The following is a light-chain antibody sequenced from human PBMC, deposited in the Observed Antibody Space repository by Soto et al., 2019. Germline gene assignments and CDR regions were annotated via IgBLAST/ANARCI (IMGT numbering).Light chain of an antibody. Sequence: EIVLTQSLGTLSLSPGERATLSCRASQSVSSNYLAWYQQKPGQAPRLLIYGASSRATGIPDRFSGSGSGTDFTLTISRLEPEDFAVFYCQQYGNPPQLTFGGGTKVEIK. CDR1: QSVSSNY. CDR2: GAS. J-gene: IGKJ4*01. V-gene: IGKV3-20*01. CDR3: QQYGNPPQLT.